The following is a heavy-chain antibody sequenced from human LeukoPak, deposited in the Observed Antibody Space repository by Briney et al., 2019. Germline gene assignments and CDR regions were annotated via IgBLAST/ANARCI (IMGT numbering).Heavy chain of an antibody. CDR1: GFTFSSYA. CDR2: ISYDGSNK. CDR3: ARDAFAAGYFDY. V-gene: IGHV3-30*04. D-gene: IGHD6-13*01. Sequence: GGSLRLSCAASGFTFSSYAMHRVRQAPGKGLEWVAVISYDGSNKYYADSVKGRFTISRDNSKNTLYLQMNSLRAEDTAVYYCARDAFAAGYFDYWGQGTLVTVSS. J-gene: IGHJ4*02.